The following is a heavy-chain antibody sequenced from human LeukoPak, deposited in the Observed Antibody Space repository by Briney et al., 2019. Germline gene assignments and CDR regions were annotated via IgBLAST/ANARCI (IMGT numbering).Heavy chain of an antibody. Sequence: GGSLRLSCAASGITASSYAMNWVRQAPGKGLEWVSSISSSSIYIYYADSVKGRFTISRDSAKNSLYLQMNSLRAEDTAVYYCARVGYTYGSDYWGQGTLVTVSS. D-gene: IGHD5-18*01. CDR3: ARVGYTYGSDY. V-gene: IGHV3-21*01. CDR1: GITASSYA. J-gene: IGHJ4*02. CDR2: ISSSSIYI.